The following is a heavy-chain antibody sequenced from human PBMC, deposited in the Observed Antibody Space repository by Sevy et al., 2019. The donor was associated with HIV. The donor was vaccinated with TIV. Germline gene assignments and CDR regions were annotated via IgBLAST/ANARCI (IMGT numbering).Heavy chain of an antibody. V-gene: IGHV4-31*03. CDR3: ARDGSGYSSGWNYFDY. CDR1: GGSISSGGYY. Sequence: SETLCLTCTVSGGSISSGGYYWSWIRQHPGKGLEWIGYIYYSGSTYYNPSLKSRVTISVDTSKNQFSLKLSSVTAADTAVYYCARDGSGYSSGWNYFDYWGQGTLVTVSS. CDR2: IYYSGST. J-gene: IGHJ4*02. D-gene: IGHD6-19*01.